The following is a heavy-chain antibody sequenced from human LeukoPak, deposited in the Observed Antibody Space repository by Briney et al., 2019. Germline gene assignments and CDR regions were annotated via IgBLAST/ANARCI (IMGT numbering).Heavy chain of an antibody. CDR1: GGSTSSNNYY. CDR3: ARHRPLVVAATLGDFDN. J-gene: IGHJ4*02. CDR2: FSYNGNT. D-gene: IGHD2-15*01. Sequence: SETLSLTCTVSGGSTSSNNYYWGWIRQFPGKGLQWIGSFSYNGNTYYNPSLKSRGAISVDTSKNQLSLKMSSVTAADTAVYYCARHRPLVVAATLGDFDNWGQGTLVTVSS. V-gene: IGHV4-39*01.